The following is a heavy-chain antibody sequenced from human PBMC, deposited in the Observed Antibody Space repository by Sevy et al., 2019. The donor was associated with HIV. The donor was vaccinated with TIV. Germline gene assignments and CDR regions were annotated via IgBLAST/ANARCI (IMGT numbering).Heavy chain of an antibody. J-gene: IGHJ4*02. CDR2: IKQDGSEK. D-gene: IGHD3-3*01. CDR3: ARDSGDFWSGRPSGYFDY. Sequence: GGSLRLSCAASGFTFSSYWMSWVRQAPGKGLEWLANIKQDGSEKYYVDSVKGRFTISRDNAKNSLYLQMNSLRAEDTAVYYCARDSGDFWSGRPSGYFDYWGQGTLVTVSS. CDR1: GFTFSSYW. V-gene: IGHV3-7*01.